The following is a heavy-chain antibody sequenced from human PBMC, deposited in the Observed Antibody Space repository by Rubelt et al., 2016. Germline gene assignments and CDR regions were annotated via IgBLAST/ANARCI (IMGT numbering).Heavy chain of an antibody. CDR2: ISGSGDST. Sequence: SNYALSWVRQAPGKGLEWVSVISGSGDSTYYADSVRGRFTISRDNSKNTLYIEMNSLRAEDTAVYYCARQQLRGVIVSGYGMDVWGQGTTVTVSS. D-gene: IGHD3-10*01. CDR1: SNYA. CDR3: ARQQLRGVIVSGYGMDV. V-gene: IGHV3-23*01. J-gene: IGHJ6*02.